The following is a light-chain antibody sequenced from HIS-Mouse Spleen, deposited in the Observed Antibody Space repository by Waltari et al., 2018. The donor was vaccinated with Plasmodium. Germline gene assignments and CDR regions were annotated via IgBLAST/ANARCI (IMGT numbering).Light chain of an antibody. CDR3: YSTDSSGNHRV. CDR2: EDS. CDR1: ALPKKY. V-gene: IGLV3-10*01. J-gene: IGLJ3*02. Sequence: SYELTQPPSVSVSPGQTARITCSGDALPKKYAYWYQQKSGHAPVLVIYEDSKRPSGIPDRFSGSSSGTMATLTISGAPVEDEADYYCYSTDSSGNHRVFGGGTKLTVL.